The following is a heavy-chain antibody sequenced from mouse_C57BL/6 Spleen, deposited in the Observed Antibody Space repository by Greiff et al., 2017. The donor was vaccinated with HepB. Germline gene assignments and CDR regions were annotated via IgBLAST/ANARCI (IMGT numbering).Heavy chain of an antibody. V-gene: IGHV1-53*01. CDR3: ARSCDDDPNATP. CDR2: INPSNGGT. Sequence: QVQLKQSGTELVKPGASVKLSCKASGYTFTSYWMHWVKQRPGQGLEWIGNINPSNGGTNYNEKFKSKATLTVDKSSSTAYMQLSSLTSEDSAVYYCARSCDDDPNATPWGQGTTLTVSS. D-gene: IGHD2-3*01. J-gene: IGHJ2*01. CDR1: GYTFTSYW.